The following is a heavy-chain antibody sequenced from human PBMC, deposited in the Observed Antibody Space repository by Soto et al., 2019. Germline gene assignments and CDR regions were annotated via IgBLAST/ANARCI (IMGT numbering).Heavy chain of an antibody. CDR1: GGSISSGGYY. Sequence: QVQLQESGPGLVKPSQTLSLTCTVSGGSISSGGYYWNWIRQHPGKGLEWIGYIYYSGSTYYNPSLKSRVTISVDTSENQFSLKLSSVTAADTAVYYCARDYSGNSDWYFDLWGRGTLVTVSS. D-gene: IGHD1-26*01. J-gene: IGHJ2*01. V-gene: IGHV4-31*03. CDR2: IYYSGST. CDR3: ARDYSGNSDWYFDL.